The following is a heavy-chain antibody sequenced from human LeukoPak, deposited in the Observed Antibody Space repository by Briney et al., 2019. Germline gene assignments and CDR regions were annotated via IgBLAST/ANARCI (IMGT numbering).Heavy chain of an antibody. CDR1: GYTFTGYY. Sequence: ASVKVSCKASGYTFTGYYTHWVRQAPGQGLEWMGWINPNSGGTNYAQKFQGRVTMTRDTSISTAYMELSRLRSDDTAVYYCARVLRTYYYDSSGYAGLAYWGQGTLVTVSS. V-gene: IGHV1-2*02. D-gene: IGHD3-22*01. CDR3: ARVLRTYYYDSSGYAGLAY. CDR2: INPNSGGT. J-gene: IGHJ4*02.